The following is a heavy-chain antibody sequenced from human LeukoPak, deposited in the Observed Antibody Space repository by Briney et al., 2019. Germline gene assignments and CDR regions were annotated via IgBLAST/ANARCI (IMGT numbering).Heavy chain of an antibody. D-gene: IGHD2-2*01. CDR2: TYYRSKWYS. J-gene: IGHJ5*02. Sequence: SQTLSLTCAISGDSVSSNSAAWNWIRQSPSRGLEWLGRTYYRSKWYSDYAVSVKSRIIINPDTSKNQFSLQLNSVTPEDTAVYYCARAYCSSTSCLGANWFDPWGQGTLVTVSS. CDR1: GDSVSSNSAA. V-gene: IGHV6-1*01. CDR3: ARAYCSSTSCLGANWFDP.